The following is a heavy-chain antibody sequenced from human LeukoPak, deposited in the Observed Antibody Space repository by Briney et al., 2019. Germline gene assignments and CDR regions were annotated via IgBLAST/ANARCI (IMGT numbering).Heavy chain of an antibody. V-gene: IGHV3-21*04. J-gene: IGHJ4*02. D-gene: IGHD3-10*01. CDR2: ISNRGDYI. Sequence: PGGSLRLSCSASGFTFTSYSMNWVRQAPGKGLEWVSSISNRGDYIYYADSVKGRFTISRDNSKNTLYLQMNSLRAEDTAVYYCAKDLRLLWFGELGLGWGQGTLVTVSS. CDR3: AKDLRLLWFGELGLG. CDR1: GFTFTSYS.